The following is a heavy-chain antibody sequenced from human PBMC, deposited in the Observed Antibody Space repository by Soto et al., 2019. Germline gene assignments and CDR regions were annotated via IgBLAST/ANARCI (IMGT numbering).Heavy chain of an antibody. J-gene: IGHJ6*02. Sequence: GGSLRLSCAASGFTFSSYAMSWVRQAPGKGLEWVSAISGSGGSTYYADSVKGRFTISRDNSKNTLYLQMNSLRAEDTAVYYCARDGPYPPPSDYYYYGMDVWGQGTTVTVSS. CDR3: ARDGPYPPPSDYYYYGMDV. CDR1: GFTFSSYA. CDR2: ISGSGGST. V-gene: IGHV3-23*01.